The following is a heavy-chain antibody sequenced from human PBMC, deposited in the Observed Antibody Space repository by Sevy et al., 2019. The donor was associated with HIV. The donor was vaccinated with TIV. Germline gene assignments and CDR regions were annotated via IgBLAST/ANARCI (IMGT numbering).Heavy chain of an antibody. Sequence: SETLSLTCAVSGGSISSSSYYWVRLRQPPGKEWESIGSSDYSGSTYYNPSLNSRVTISVNTSKNQFSLMLSSVTAAETAVYYCARLGIAEPIDYWGQGTLVTVSS. D-gene: IGHD6-13*01. V-gene: IGHV4-39*01. CDR3: ARLGIAEPIDY. CDR1: GGSISSSSYY. J-gene: IGHJ4*02. CDR2: SDYSGST.